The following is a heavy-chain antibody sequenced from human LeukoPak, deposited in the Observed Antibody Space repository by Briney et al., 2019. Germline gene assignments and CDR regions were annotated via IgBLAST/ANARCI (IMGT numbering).Heavy chain of an antibody. CDR3: AKGRPHYYDSSGYYYFDY. V-gene: IGHV3-23*01. D-gene: IGHD3-22*01. CDR2: ISGSGGST. J-gene: IGHJ4*02. CDR1: GFTFSSYA. Sequence: GGSLRLSCPASGFTFSSYAMSWVRQAPGKGLEWVSAISGSGGSTYYADSVKGRFTISRDNSKNTLYLQMNSLRAEDTAVYYCAKGRPHYYDSSGYYYFDYWGQGTLVTVSS.